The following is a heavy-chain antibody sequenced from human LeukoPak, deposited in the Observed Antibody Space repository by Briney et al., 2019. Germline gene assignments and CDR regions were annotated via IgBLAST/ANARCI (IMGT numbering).Heavy chain of an antibody. J-gene: IGHJ3*02. CDR2: IYHSGST. D-gene: IGHD4-17*01. V-gene: IGHV4-38-2*01. CDR1: GYSISSGYY. CDR3: ARNSFGDSAAFDI. Sequence: KPSETLSLTCAVSGYSISSGYYWGWIRQPPGKGLEWIGSIYHSGSTYYNPSLKSRVTISVDTSKNQFSLKLSSVTAADTAVYYCARNSFGDSAAFDIWGQGTMVTVSS.